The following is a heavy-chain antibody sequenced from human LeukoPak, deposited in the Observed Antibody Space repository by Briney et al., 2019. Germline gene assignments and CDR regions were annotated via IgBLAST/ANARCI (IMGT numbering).Heavy chain of an antibody. CDR3: ARGRRWLAFDI. J-gene: IGHJ3*02. Sequence: SETLSLTCAVYGGSFSGYYWSWIRQPPGKGLEWVGEISHSGSTKYNPSLKSGVTISLDTSKNQSSLQPSTVTAADTAVYECARGRRWLAFDIWGQGTMVTVSS. V-gene: IGHV4-34*01. D-gene: IGHD5-24*01. CDR1: GGSFSGYY. CDR2: ISHSGST.